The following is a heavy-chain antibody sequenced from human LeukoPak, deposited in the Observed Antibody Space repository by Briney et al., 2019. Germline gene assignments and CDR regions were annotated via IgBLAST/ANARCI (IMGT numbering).Heavy chain of an antibody. CDR1: GFTFSSYE. J-gene: IGHJ4*02. V-gene: IGHV3-23*01. CDR2: IIPSGHTT. CDR3: AKGTSSWHEFDY. Sequence: PGGSLRLSCAASGFTFSSYEMNWVRQAPGKGLEWVSGIIPSGHTTYYADSVRGRFTISRDNSRNTVYLQMNSLRAEDTALYYCAKGTSSWHEFDYWGQGTLVTVSS. D-gene: IGHD6-13*01.